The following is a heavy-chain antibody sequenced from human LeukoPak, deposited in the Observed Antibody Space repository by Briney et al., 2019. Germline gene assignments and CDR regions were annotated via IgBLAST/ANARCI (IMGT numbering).Heavy chain of an antibody. V-gene: IGHV4-59*01. CDR1: GGSISSYY. CDR2: IYYSGST. Sequence: PSETLSLTCTVPGGSISSYYWSWIRQPPGKGLEWIGYIYYSGSTNYNPSLKSRVTISVDTSKNQFSLKLSSVTAADTAVYYCAREAVAGMGDYWGQGTLVTVSS. J-gene: IGHJ4*02. D-gene: IGHD6-19*01. CDR3: AREAVAGMGDY.